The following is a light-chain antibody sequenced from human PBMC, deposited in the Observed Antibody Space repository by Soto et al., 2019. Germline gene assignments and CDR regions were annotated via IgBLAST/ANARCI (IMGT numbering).Light chain of an antibody. CDR3: QQSNG. Sequence: DIQMTQSPSILSASVGDRVTITCRATQNINTWLAWYQQKPGKAPKMLIYDASRLQNGVPSRFSGSGSGTQFTLTISSLQPDDFATYYCQQSNGFGPGIKLDVK. J-gene: IGKJ2*01. V-gene: IGKV1-5*01. CDR2: DAS. CDR1: QNINTW.